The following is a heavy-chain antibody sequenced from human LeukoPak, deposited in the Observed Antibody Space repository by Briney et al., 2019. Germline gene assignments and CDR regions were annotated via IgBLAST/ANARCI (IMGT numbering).Heavy chain of an antibody. CDR3: ARVSEDYSSGWYEAYFQY. CDR2: IWYDGSKK. CDR1: GFTFSRYG. V-gene: IGHV3-33*01. D-gene: IGHD6-19*01. J-gene: IGHJ1*01. Sequence: GRSLRLSCAASGFTFSRYGMHWVRQAPGKGLEWVAVIWYDGSKKNYADSVKGRFTISRGNSKNTLNLQMTSLRAEDTAVYYCARVSEDYSSGWYEAYFQYWGQGTLVIVSS.